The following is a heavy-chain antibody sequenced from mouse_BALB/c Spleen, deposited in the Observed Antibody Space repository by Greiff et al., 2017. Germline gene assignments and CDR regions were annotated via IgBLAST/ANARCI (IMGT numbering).Heavy chain of an antibody. CDR2: INSNGGST. J-gene: IGHJ3*01. CDR1: GFTFSSYY. V-gene: IGHV5-6-2*01. CDR3: ARHGNDYDGFAY. D-gene: IGHD2-4*01. Sequence: EVKLMESGGGLVKLGGSLKLSCAASGFTFSSYYMSWVRQTPEKRLELVAAINSNGGSTYYPDTVKGRFTISRDNAKNTLYLQMSSLKSEDTALYYCARHGNDYDGFAYWGQGTLVTVSA.